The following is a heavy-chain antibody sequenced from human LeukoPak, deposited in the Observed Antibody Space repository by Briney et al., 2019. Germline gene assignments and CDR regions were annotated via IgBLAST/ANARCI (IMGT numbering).Heavy chain of an antibody. CDR2: IYYSGST. J-gene: IGHJ4*02. V-gene: IGHV4-59*11. Sequence: SETLSLTCTVSGGSISSHYWSWIRQPPGKGLEWIGYIYYSGSTNYNPSLKSRVTVSIDTSKNQFSLKLSSVTAADTAVYYCARETRLSFDYWGQGTLSPSPQ. CDR3: ARETRLSFDY. D-gene: IGHD2/OR15-2a*01. CDR1: GGSISSHY.